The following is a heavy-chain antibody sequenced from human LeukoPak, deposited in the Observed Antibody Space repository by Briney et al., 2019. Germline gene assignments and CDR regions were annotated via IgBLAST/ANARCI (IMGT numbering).Heavy chain of an antibody. V-gene: IGHV3-23*01. CDR2: ISGSGAST. Sequence: GGYLRLSCAASGFTFSSYAMSWVRQAPGKGLEWVSAISGSGASTYYADSVKGRFTISRDNSKNTLYLQMNSLRAEDTAVYYCAKDLPGISVAAYWGQGTLVTVSS. J-gene: IGHJ4*02. CDR1: GFTFSSYA. D-gene: IGHD6-19*01. CDR3: AKDLPGISVAAY.